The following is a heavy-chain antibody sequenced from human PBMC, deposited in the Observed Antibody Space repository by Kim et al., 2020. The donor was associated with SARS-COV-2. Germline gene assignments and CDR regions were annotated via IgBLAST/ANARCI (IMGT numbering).Heavy chain of an antibody. J-gene: IGHJ6*02. CDR2: IYYSGST. CDR3: AREVLVYGSGSSYGMDV. V-gene: IGHV4-31*03. CDR1: GGSISSGGYY. Sequence: SETLSRTCTVSGGSISSGGYYWSWIRQHPGKGLEWIGYIYYSGSTYYNPSLKSRVTISVDTSKNQFSLKLSSVTAADTAVYYCAREVLVYGSGSSYGMDVWGQGTTVTVSS. D-gene: IGHD3-10*01.